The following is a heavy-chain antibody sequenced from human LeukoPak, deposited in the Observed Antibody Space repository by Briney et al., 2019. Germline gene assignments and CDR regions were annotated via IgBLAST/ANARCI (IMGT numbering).Heavy chain of an antibody. Sequence: GGSLRLSCAASGFTFSSYAMSWVRQAPGKGLEWVSAISGSGGSTYYADSVKGRFTISRDNSKNTLYLQLNSLRAEDTAVYYCASVVVVASIPRGYFDHWGQGTLVTVSS. J-gene: IGHJ4*01. CDR3: ASVVVVASIPRGYFDH. CDR2: ISGSGGST. D-gene: IGHD2-15*01. V-gene: IGHV3-23*01. CDR1: GFTFSSYA.